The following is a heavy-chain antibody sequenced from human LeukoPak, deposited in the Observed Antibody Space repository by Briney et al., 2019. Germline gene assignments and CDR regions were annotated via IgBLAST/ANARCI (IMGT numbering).Heavy chain of an antibody. D-gene: IGHD6-13*01. V-gene: IGHV1-2*02. J-gene: IGHJ1*01. CDR1: GYTFTGYY. CDR2: INPSSGGT. CDR3: ARGEVSSWFDYFQH. Sequence: GASVKVSCKASGYTFTGYYMDWVRQAPGQGLEWMGWINPSSGGTKFAQEFQGRVTMTRDTSISTGYMELSRLRSDDTAVYYCARGEVSSWFDYFQHWGQGTLVTVSS.